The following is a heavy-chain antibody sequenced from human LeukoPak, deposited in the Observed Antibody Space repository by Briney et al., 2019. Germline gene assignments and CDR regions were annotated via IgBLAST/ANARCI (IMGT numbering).Heavy chain of an antibody. Sequence: GGSLRLSCAASGFTFRGYEMNWVRQAPGKGLEWVSYISSSGNTIYYADSVKGRFTISRDNAKNSLFLQINSLRAEDTAVYYCARLVAITQAFDPWGQGTLVTVSS. CDR1: GFTFRGYE. CDR3: ARLVAITQAFDP. CDR2: ISSSGNTI. D-gene: IGHD5-24*01. J-gene: IGHJ5*02. V-gene: IGHV3-48*03.